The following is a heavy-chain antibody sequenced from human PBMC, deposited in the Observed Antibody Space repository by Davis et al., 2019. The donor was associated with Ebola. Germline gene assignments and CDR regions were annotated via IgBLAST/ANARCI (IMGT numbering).Heavy chain of an antibody. CDR1: GFTVRSDY. CDR3: AYGFGGIFGVVIPRPPMPYGMDV. Sequence: GGSLRLSCAASGFTVRSDYMGWVRQAPGKGLEWVAVISYDGSNKYYADSVKGRFTIARDNSKNTLYLQMNSLRAEDTAVYYCAYGFGGIFGVVIPRPPMPYGMDVWGQGTTVTVSS. CDR2: ISYDGSNK. J-gene: IGHJ6*02. D-gene: IGHD3-3*01. V-gene: IGHV3-30-3*01.